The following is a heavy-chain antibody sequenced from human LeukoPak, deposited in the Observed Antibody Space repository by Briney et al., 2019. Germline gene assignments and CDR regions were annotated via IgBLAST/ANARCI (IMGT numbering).Heavy chain of an antibody. J-gene: IGHJ3*02. CDR3: TRGFREGFDI. D-gene: IGHD3-10*01. V-gene: IGHV3-74*01. CDR2: INTHGTTI. CDR1: GFTFESYW. Sequence: GGSLTLSCEASGFTFESYWIHWVRQVPGKGLVWVSRINTHGTTISYADSVEGRFTISRDNARNTLYLQMSGLRVEDTALYYCTRGFREGFDIWGHGTVVTVSS.